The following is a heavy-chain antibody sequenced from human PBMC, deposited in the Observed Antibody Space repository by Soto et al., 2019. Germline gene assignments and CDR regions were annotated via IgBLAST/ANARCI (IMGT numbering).Heavy chain of an antibody. CDR1: GFTFDDYA. Sequence: EVQLVESGGGLVQPGRSLRLSCAASGFTFDDYAMHWVRQGPGKGLEWVSCIAWNSGREGYADSVKGRFTISRDNARNFLYLQMNSLRAEDTALYYCAKDRNRLLWFGDDLYMDVWGKGPTVTVSS. CDR3: AKDRNRLLWFGDDLYMDV. CDR2: IAWNSGRE. D-gene: IGHD3-10*01. J-gene: IGHJ6*03. V-gene: IGHV3-9*01.